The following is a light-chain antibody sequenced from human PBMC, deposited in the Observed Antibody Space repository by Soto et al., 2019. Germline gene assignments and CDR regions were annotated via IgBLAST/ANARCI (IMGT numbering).Light chain of an antibody. J-gene: IGKJ1*01. CDR2: AAS. V-gene: IGKV1-39*01. CDR1: QSISSY. CDR3: QQSYSTPQT. Sequence: IQITQSPSSLSASVGDRVTITCRASQSISSYLNWYQQKPGKAPKLLIYAASSLQSGVPSRFSGSGSGTDFTLTISSMQPEDFANYYCQQSYSTPQTFGQGTKV.